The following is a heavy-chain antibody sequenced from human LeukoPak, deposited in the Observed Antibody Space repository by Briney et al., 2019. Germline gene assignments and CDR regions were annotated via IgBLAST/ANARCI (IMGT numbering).Heavy chain of an antibody. D-gene: IGHD3-10*01. CDR2: IIPIFGTA. J-gene: IGHJ5*02. CDR3: ARDPDGYNWFDP. V-gene: IGHV1-69*05. Sequence: SVKVSCKASGGTFSSYAISWVRQAPGQGLEWTGGIIPIFGTANYAQKFQGRVTITTDESTSTAYMELSSLRSEDTAVYYCARDPDGYNWFDPWGQGTLVTVSS. CDR1: GGTFSSYA.